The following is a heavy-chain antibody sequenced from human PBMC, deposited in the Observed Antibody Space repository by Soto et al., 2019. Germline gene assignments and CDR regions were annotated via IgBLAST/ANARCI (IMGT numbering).Heavy chain of an antibody. CDR1: GYTFSNYG. CDR3: ARGSRLFGVVIFQHYDMDV. D-gene: IGHD3-3*01. V-gene: IGHV1-18*01. Sequence: QVQLVKSGTEVKKPGASVKVSCKASGYTFSNYGISWVRQAPGQGLEWMGWISGYNGNTKYAQKLQGRVTMTTDTSTSTAYVELRSLRSDDTAVYYCARGSRLFGVVIFQHYDMDVWGQGTTVTVSS. CDR2: ISGYNGNT. J-gene: IGHJ6*02.